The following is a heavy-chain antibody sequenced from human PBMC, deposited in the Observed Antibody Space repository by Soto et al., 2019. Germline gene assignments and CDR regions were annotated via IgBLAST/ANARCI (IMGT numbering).Heavy chain of an antibody. D-gene: IGHD5-18*01. CDR2: IDPSDSYT. V-gene: IGHV5-10-1*01. CDR3: ARMGGYWSLRNAFDI. CDR1: GYSFTSYW. Sequence: GESLKISCKGSGYSFTSYWISWVRQMPGKGLEWMGRIDPSDSYTNYSPSFQGHVTISADKSISTAYLQWSSLKASDTAMYYCARMGGYWSLRNAFDIWGQGTMVTVS. J-gene: IGHJ3*02.